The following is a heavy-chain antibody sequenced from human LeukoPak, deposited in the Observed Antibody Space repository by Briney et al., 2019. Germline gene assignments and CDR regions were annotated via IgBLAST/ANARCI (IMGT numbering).Heavy chain of an antibody. CDR3: AKGLLAYCGGDCYLDY. D-gene: IGHD2-21*02. CDR2: ISGSGGST. J-gene: IGHJ4*02. V-gene: IGHV3-23*01. Sequence: GGSLRLSCAASGFTFSSYAMSWVRQAPGKGLEWVSAISGSGGSTYYADSVKGRFTISRDNSKNTLYLQMNSLRAEDTAVYYCAKGLLAYCGGDCYLDYWGQGTLVTVSS. CDR1: GFTFSSYA.